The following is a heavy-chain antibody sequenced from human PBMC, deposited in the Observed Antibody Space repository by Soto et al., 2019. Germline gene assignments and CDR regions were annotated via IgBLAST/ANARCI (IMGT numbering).Heavy chain of an antibody. CDR1: GFTFSGSA. Sequence: PGGSLRLSCAASGFTFSGSAMHWVRQASGKGLEWVGRIRSKANSYATAYAASVKGRFTISRDDSKNTAYLQMNSLKTEDTAVYYCTRTDIVVVPAAPYGMDVWGQGTTVTVS. CDR2: IRSKANSYAT. CDR3: TRTDIVVVPAAPYGMDV. D-gene: IGHD2-2*01. V-gene: IGHV3-73*01. J-gene: IGHJ6*02.